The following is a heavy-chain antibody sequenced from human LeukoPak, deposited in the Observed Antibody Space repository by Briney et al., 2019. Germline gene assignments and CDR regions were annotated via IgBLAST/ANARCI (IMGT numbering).Heavy chain of an antibody. CDR3: ARLGFQQGYCSSTSCYWLWFDP. Sequence: PGGSLRLSCAASGFTSSSYSMNWVRQAPGKGLEWVSYISSSSSTIYYADSVKGRFTISRDNAKNSLYLQMNSLRAEDTAVYYCARLGFQQGYCSSTSCYWLWFDPWGQGTLVTVSS. J-gene: IGHJ5*02. V-gene: IGHV3-48*04. D-gene: IGHD2-2*01. CDR2: ISSSSSTI. CDR1: GFTSSSYS.